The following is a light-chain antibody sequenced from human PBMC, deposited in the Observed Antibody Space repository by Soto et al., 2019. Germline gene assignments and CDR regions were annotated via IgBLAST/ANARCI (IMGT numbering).Light chain of an antibody. CDR1: QSVPRSH. CDR2: GAS. V-gene: IGKV3-20*01. CDR3: QQYGSSPPIT. Sequence: EIVLTQSPGTLSLSPGERATLSCRASQSVPRSHLAWYQQKPGQAPRLLISGASSRATGIPDRFGGSGSGTDYTLTITRLEPEDFAVYYCQQYGSSPPITFGQGTRLENK. J-gene: IGKJ5*01.